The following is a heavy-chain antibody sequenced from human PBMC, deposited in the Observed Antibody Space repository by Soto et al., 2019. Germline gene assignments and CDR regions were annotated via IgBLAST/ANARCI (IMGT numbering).Heavy chain of an antibody. J-gene: IGHJ6*02. CDR3: ARDSGGLSSGTGYGMDV. CDR1: GFTFSSYS. CDR2: ISSSSSYI. Sequence: EVQLVESGGGLVKPGGSLRLSCAASGFTFSSYSMNWVRQAPGKGLEWVSSISSSSSYIYYADSVKGRFTISRDNAKNSLYLQMNSLRAEDTAVYYCARDSGGLSSGTGYGMDVWGQGTTVTVSS. V-gene: IGHV3-21*01. D-gene: IGHD2-8*02.